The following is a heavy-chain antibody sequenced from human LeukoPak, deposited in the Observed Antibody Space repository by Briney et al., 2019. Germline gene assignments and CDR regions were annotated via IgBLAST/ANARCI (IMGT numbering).Heavy chain of an antibody. J-gene: IGHJ4*02. D-gene: IGHD3-10*01. V-gene: IGHV4-31*03. CDR1: GRSISSGGYY. CDR3: ARSELLWFGGVNSGFDY. CDR2: IYYSGST. Sequence: SQTLSLTCTVSGRSISSGGYYWSWIRQHPGKGLEWIGYIYYSGSTYYNPSLKSRVTISVDTSKNQFSLKLSSVTAADTAVYYCARSELLWFGGVNSGFDYWGQGTLVTVSS.